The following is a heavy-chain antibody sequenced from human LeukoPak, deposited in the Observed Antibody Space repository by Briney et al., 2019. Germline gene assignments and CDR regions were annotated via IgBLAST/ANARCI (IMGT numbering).Heavy chain of an antibody. Sequence: KPSETLSLTCAVSGYSISSGYYWGWIRQPPGKGLEWIGSIYHSGSTYYNPSLKSRVTISVDTSKNQFSLKLSSVTAADTAVYYCARDRGYSYGIDYWGQGTLVTVSS. V-gene: IGHV4-38-2*02. CDR1: GYSISSGYY. J-gene: IGHJ4*02. D-gene: IGHD5-18*01. CDR2: IYHSGST. CDR3: ARDRGYSYGIDY.